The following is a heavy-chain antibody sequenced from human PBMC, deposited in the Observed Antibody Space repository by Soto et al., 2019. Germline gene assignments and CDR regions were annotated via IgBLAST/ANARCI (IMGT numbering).Heavy chain of an antibody. J-gene: IGHJ4*02. V-gene: IGHV4-30-4*01. CDR1: GGSISSGDYY. Sequence: QVQLQDSGPGLVKPSQTLSLTCTVSGGSISSGDYYWSWIRQPPGKGLEWIGYIYYSGSTYYNPSLKSRVTISVDTSKNQFSLKLSSVTAADTAVYYCARVGGFGATTLDYWGQGTLVTVSS. D-gene: IGHD3-10*01. CDR2: IYYSGST. CDR3: ARVGGFGATTLDY.